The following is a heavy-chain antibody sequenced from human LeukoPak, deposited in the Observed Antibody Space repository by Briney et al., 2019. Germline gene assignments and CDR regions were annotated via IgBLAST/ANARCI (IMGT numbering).Heavy chain of an antibody. V-gene: IGHV1-2*02. D-gene: IGHD5-12*01. CDR1: GYTFPGHY. J-gene: IGHJ3*02. CDR3: VRDGYSGGAFDI. Sequence: SVKVSCKASGYTFPGHYMHWVRQAPGQGLEWMGWIYPKSGGTNYAQKFQSRVTMTRDTSITTAFMELNILKSDDTAVYYCVRDGYSGGAFDIWGQGTMDTVSS. CDR2: IYPKSGGT.